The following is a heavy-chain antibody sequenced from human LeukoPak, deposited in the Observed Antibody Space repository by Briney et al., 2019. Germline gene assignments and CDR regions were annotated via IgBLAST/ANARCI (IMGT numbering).Heavy chain of an antibody. D-gene: IGHD3-10*01. Sequence: GGSLRLSCAAPGFTFDDYAMHWVRQAPGKGLEWVSLISGDGGSTYYADSVKGRFTISRDNSKNSLYLQMNSLRTEDTALYYCAKSKSSYYGSGSDFDYWGQGTLVTVSS. CDR3: AKSKSSYYGSGSDFDY. CDR1: GFTFDDYA. CDR2: ISGDGGST. J-gene: IGHJ4*02. V-gene: IGHV3-43*02.